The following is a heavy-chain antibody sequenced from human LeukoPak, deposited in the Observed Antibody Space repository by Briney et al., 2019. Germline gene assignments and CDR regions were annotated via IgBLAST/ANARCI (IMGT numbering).Heavy chain of an antibody. D-gene: IGHD2-2*01. V-gene: IGHV4-61*08. Sequence: SETLSLTCTVSGVSISSGDYYWSWIRQPPGKGLEWIGYIYYSGSTNYNPSLKSRVTISVDTSKNQFSLKLSSVTAADTAVYYCARAVVVPAAITIGYAFDIWGQGTLVTVSS. CDR3: ARAVVVPAAITIGYAFDI. J-gene: IGHJ4*02. CDR1: GVSISSGDYY. CDR2: IYYSGST.